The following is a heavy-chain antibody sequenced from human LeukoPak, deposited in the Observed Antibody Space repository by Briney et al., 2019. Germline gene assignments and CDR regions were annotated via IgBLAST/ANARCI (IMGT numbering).Heavy chain of an antibody. CDR2: ILNDGSQE. V-gene: IGHV3-33*01. J-gene: IGHJ3*02. Sequence: GGSLRLSCAASGFIFSSYGMHWVRQAPGKGLEWVAVILNDGSQEKYADSVKGRFTISRDNSKNTLFLQMNSQRAEDTAVYYCARDDALGDNALDIWGQGIMVTVSS. D-gene: IGHD3-16*01. CDR3: ARDDALGDNALDI. CDR1: GFIFSSYG.